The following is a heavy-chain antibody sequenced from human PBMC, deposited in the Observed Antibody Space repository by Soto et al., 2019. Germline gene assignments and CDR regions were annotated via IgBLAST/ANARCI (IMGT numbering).Heavy chain of an antibody. J-gene: IGHJ5*02. CDR3: ARGKRGIRYYGSGTSDWLDP. CDR2: MFHSGSA. CDR1: GGSISSGDYS. D-gene: IGHD3-10*01. Sequence: TLSLTCAVSGGSISSGDYSWSWIRQPPGKGLEWIGYMFHSGSAYYNPSLKSRVTISVDRSKNQISLKLTSLTAADTAVYYCARGKRGIRYYGSGTSDWLDPWGQGTLVTVSS. V-gene: IGHV4-30-2*01.